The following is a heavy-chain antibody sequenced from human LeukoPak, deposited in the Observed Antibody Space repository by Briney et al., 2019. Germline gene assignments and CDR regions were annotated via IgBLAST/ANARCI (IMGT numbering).Heavy chain of an antibody. CDR1: GLTFSSYA. CDR3: AKTRPLDSSSWSHGDY. Sequence: AGGSLRLSCAASGLTFSSYAMSWVRQAPGKGLEWVSAISGSGDSTYYGDSVKGRFTISRDNSKNTLYLQMNSLRAEDTAVYYCAKTRPLDSSSWSHGDYWGQGTLVTVSS. V-gene: IGHV3-23*01. J-gene: IGHJ4*02. CDR2: ISGSGDST. D-gene: IGHD6-13*01.